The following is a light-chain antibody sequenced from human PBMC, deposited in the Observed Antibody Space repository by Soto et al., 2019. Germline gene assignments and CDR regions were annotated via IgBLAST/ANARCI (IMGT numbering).Light chain of an antibody. CDR3: QQPYRFT. CDR1: QSVGNN. Sequence: EIVLTQSPATLSLSPGERATLSCRASQSVGNNLAWYQQKLGQAPRLLIYDASNRATGIPARFRGSGSGTDFTLTISSLEPEDFASYYCQQPYRFTFGPGTKVDIK. CDR2: DAS. J-gene: IGKJ3*01. V-gene: IGKV3-11*01.